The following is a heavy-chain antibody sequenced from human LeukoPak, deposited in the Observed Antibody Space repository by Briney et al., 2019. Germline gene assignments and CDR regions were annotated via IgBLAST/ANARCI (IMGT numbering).Heavy chain of an antibody. Sequence: PGGSLRLSCAASGFTFSSYSMNWVRQAPGKGLEWVSSISSSSSYIYYADSVKGRFTISRDNSKNTLYLQMNSLRAEDTAVYYCAKTNDLLSFDIWGQGTMVTVSS. CDR3: AKTNDLLSFDI. J-gene: IGHJ3*02. D-gene: IGHD1-1*01. CDR1: GFTFSSYS. V-gene: IGHV3-21*04. CDR2: ISSSSSYI.